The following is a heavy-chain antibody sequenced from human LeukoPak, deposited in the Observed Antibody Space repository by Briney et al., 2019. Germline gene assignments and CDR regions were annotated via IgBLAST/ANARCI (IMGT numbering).Heavy chain of an antibody. CDR3: ARAGRYDSSGMGIFDY. CDR1: GGSISSYY. J-gene: IGHJ4*02. CDR2: IYTSGNT. D-gene: IGHD3-22*01. V-gene: IGHV4-4*07. Sequence: PSETLSLTCTVSGGSISSYYWSWIRQPAGKGLEWIGRIYTSGNTNYNPSLKSRVTISADKSKNQFSLKLSSVTAADTAVYYCARAGRYDSSGMGIFDYWGQGTLVTVSS.